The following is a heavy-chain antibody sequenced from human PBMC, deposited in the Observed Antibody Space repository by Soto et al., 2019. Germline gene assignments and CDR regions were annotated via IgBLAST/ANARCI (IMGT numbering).Heavy chain of an antibody. V-gene: IGHV1-18*01. Sequence: ASVKVSCKASGYSFTSNGISWVRQAPGQGLEWMGWISVDKGNTNYAQKLQGRVTMTRDTSTSTVYMELRSLRSEDTAVYFCEGDSPHGFDFWAQGTTDTVSA. CDR2: ISVDKGNT. CDR1: GYSFTSNG. CDR3: EGDSPHGFDF. J-gene: IGHJ5*01.